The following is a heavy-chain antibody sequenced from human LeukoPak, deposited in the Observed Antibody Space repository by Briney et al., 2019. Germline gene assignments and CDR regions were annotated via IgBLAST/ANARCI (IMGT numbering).Heavy chain of an antibody. J-gene: IGHJ4*02. D-gene: IGHD6-19*01. CDR2: INPNSGGA. CDR1: GYTFTGYY. Sequence: ASVKVSCKASGYTFTGYYMHWVRQAPGQGLEWMGWINPNSGGANYAQKFQGRVTMTRDTSISTAYMELSRLRSDDTAVYYCARSFSSGWYWMNYWGQGTLVTVSS. V-gene: IGHV1-2*02. CDR3: ARSFSSGWYWMNY.